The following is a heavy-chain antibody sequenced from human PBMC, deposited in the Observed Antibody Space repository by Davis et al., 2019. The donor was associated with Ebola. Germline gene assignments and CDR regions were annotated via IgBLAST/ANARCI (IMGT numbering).Heavy chain of an antibody. J-gene: IGHJ6*02. CDR2: ISGSGGST. CDR1: GFTFSSYA. Sequence: GESLKISCAASGFTFSSYAMSWVRQAPGKGLEWVSAISGSGGSTYYADSVKGRFTISRDNSKNTLYLQMNSLRAEDTAVYYCAKDHSSSGWYRDYYYDMDVWGQGTTVTVSS. D-gene: IGHD6-19*01. CDR3: AKDHSSSGWYRDYYYDMDV. V-gene: IGHV3-23*01.